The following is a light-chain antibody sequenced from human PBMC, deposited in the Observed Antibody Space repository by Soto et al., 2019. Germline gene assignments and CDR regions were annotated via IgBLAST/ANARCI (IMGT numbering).Light chain of an antibody. CDR1: QSVSSSY. J-gene: IGKJ3*01. Sequence: EIVLTQSPGTLSLSPGERATISCRASQSVSSSYLAWYQQKPGQAPRLLIYGASSRATGIPDRFSGSGSGTDFTLTISRLEPEDFAVYYCQQYGSSPLFTFGPGTKVEIK. CDR2: GAS. CDR3: QQYGSSPLFT. V-gene: IGKV3-20*01.